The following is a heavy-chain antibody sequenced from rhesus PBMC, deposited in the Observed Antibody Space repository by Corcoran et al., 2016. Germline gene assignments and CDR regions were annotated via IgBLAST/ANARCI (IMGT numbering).Heavy chain of an antibody. CDR1: GFTFIDYS. CDR2: SNNGGDNT. Sequence: EVQLVESGGGVAKPGGSLRLSCAASGFTFIDYSLCWERQATGKGMERVSRSNNGGDNTWYADYVKGRFTISQENAKNTLYLQMDGLKPEDTAVYYCARNWANWGQGVLVIVSS. CDR3: ARNWAN. V-gene: IGHV3S29*01. J-gene: IGHJ4*01.